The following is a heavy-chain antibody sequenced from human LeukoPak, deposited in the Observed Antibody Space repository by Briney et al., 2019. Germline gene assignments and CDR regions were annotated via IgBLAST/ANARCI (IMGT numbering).Heavy chain of an antibody. J-gene: IGHJ2*01. CDR2: ISWNSGSI. V-gene: IGHV3-9*01. CDR1: GFTFDDYA. D-gene: IGHD3-10*01. CDR3: AKDVRSITMVRGVNGYWYFDL. Sequence: PGGSLRLSCAASGFTFDDYAMHWVRQAPGKGLEWVSGISWNSGSIGYADSVKGRFTISRDNAKNSLYLQMNSLRAEDTALYYCAKDVRSITMVRGVNGYWYFDLWGRGTLVTVSS.